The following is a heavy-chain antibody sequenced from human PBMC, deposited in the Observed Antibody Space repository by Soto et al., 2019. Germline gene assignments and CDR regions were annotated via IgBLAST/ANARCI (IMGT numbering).Heavy chain of an antibody. CDR3: ASLIAFGVVSNWFDP. J-gene: IGHJ5*02. Sequence: SETLSLTCTVSGGSISSSSYYWGWIRQPPGKGLEWIGSIYYSGSTYYNPSLKSRVTISVDTSKNQFSLKLSSVTAADTAVYYCASLIAFGVVSNWFDPWGQGTLVTVSS. CDR2: IYYSGST. V-gene: IGHV4-39*01. D-gene: IGHD3-3*01. CDR1: GGSISSSSYY.